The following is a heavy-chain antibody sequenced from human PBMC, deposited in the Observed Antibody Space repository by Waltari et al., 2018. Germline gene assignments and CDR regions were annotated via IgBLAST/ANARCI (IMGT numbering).Heavy chain of an antibody. CDR1: GFTFSNQW. J-gene: IGHJ4*02. V-gene: IGHV3-7*01. Sequence: QLVESGGGLVQPGESLRLSCAASGFTFSNQWMDWVRQAPGKGREWVANIKPDGSESHYVDPVKGRFTISMDNAQNLVYLHMNSLRAEDTAVYYCSVSLNSWGQGTLVTVSS. CDR3: SVSLNS. CDR2: IKPDGSES.